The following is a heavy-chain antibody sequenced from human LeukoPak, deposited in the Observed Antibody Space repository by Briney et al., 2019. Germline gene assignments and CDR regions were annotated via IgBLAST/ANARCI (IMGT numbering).Heavy chain of an antibody. CDR3: ARHDCGSTSCYGNFDY. D-gene: IGHD2-2*01. Sequence: GASVKVSCKASGYTFTSYGISWVRQAPGQGLEWMGWISAYNGNTNYAQKLQGRVTMTTDTSTSTAYMELRSLRSDDTAVYYCARHDCGSTSCYGNFDYWGQGTLVTVSS. CDR2: ISAYNGNT. J-gene: IGHJ4*02. CDR1: GYTFTSYG. V-gene: IGHV1-18*01.